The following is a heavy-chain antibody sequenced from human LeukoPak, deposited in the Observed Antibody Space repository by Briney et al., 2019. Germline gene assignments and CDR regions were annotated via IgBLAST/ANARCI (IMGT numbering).Heavy chain of an antibody. CDR3: ARRYARAGYETSGYYYAYDY. Sequence: GESLKISCKGSGYSFTTYWIAWVRQMPGKGLEWMGIIYPGDSETRYSPSFQGQVTISADKSISTAYLQWSNLQASDTAMYYCARRYARAGYETSGYYYAYDYWGQGTLVTVSS. CDR2: IYPGDSET. D-gene: IGHD3-22*01. J-gene: IGHJ4*02. CDR1: GYSFTTYW. V-gene: IGHV5-51*01.